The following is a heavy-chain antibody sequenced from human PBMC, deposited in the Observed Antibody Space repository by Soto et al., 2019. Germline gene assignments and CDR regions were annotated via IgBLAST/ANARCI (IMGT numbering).Heavy chain of an antibody. J-gene: IGHJ4*02. V-gene: IGHV3-23*01. Sequence: SLRLSCVASGFNVGAFAVNWVRQAPGKGLEWVSGISVSDAFIYYADSVRGRFSISRDASENILYLQMNSLRVDDTALYYCTRETVAGITGLDYWGPGTLVTVSS. CDR1: GFNVGAFA. CDR2: ISVSDAFI. D-gene: IGHD1-20*01. CDR3: TRETVAGITGLDY.